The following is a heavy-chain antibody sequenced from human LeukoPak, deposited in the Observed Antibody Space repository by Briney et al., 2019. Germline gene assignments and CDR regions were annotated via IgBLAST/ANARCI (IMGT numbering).Heavy chain of an antibody. J-gene: IGHJ6*03. Sequence: GGSLRLSCATSGFTFDDYAMHWVRQAPGKGLEWVSGISWNSGSIGYADSVKGRFTISRDNAKNSLYLQMNSLRAEDTALYYCARVYAPSYYYYYMDVWGKGTTVTVSS. CDR2: ISWNSGSI. D-gene: IGHD2-8*01. V-gene: IGHV3-9*01. CDR3: ARVYAPSYYYYYMDV. CDR1: GFTFDDYA.